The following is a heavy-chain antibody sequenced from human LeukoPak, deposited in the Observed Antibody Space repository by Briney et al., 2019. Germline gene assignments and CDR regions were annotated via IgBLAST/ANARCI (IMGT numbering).Heavy chain of an antibody. CDR2: IYPGDSDT. CDR3: ATPATVTTFAFDI. J-gene: IGHJ3*02. V-gene: IGHV5-51*01. CDR1: GYSFTSYW. Sequence: GESLKISCQGSGYSFTSYWIGWVRQMPGKGLEWMGIIYPGDSDTRYSPSFQGQVTISADKSISTAYLQWSSLKASDTAMYYCATPATVTTFAFDIWGQGTMVTVSS. D-gene: IGHD4-17*01.